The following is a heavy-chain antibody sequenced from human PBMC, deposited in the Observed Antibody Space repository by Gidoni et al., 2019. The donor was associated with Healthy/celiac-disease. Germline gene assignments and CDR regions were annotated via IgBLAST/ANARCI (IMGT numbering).Heavy chain of an antibody. CDR2: ISSSSSYI. V-gene: IGHV3-21*01. J-gene: IGHJ6*02. CDR1: GFTFSSYS. Sequence: EVQLVESGGGLVKPGGSLRLSCAASGFTFSSYSMTWVRQAPGKGLEWVSSISSSSSYIYYADSVKGRFTISRDNAKNSLYLQMNSLRAEDTAVYYCATRFTRDRIAVAGRQNYYYYGMDVWGQGTTVTVSS. D-gene: IGHD6-19*01. CDR3: ATRFTRDRIAVAGRQNYYYYGMDV.